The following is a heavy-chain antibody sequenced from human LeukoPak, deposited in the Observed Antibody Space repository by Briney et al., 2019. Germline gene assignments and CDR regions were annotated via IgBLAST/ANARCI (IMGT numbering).Heavy chain of an antibody. V-gene: IGHV3-23*01. J-gene: IGHJ4*02. CDR3: ARAQSDSSGYYYVGDY. Sequence: GGSLRLSCAASGFTFSSYAMSWVRQAPGKGLEWVSAISGSGGSTYYAGSVKGRSTISRDNSENPLYLQMHSLRAEDTAVYYCARAQSDSSGYYYVGDYWGQGTLVTVSS. D-gene: IGHD3-22*01. CDR2: ISGSGGST. CDR1: GFTFSSYA.